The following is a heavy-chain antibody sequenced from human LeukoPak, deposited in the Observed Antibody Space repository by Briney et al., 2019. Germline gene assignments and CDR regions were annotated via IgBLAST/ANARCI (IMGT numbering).Heavy chain of an antibody. CDR3: ASGYNSQYFDY. CDR1: GGSVSSGSYY. D-gene: IGHD1-14*01. J-gene: IGHJ4*02. Sequence: SETLSLTCTVSGGSVSSGSYYWSWIQQPPGKGLEWIGYIYYSGSTNYNPSLKSRVTISVDTSKNQFSLKLSSVTAADTAVYYCASGYNSQYFDYWGQGTLVTVSS. V-gene: IGHV4-61*01. CDR2: IYYSGST.